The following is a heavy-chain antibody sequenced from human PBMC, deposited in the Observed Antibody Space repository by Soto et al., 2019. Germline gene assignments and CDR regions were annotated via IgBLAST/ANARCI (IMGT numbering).Heavy chain of an antibody. Sequence: ASVKVSCKDTRYALTCYYMHWVRQAPGQGLEWMGWINPNSGGTNYAQKFQGRVTMTRDTSISTAYMELSRLRSDDTAVYYCARATVTTDPHYYYGMDVWGQGTTVTVSS. J-gene: IGHJ6*02. D-gene: IGHD4-4*01. CDR2: INPNSGGT. CDR1: RYALTCYY. V-gene: IGHV1-2*02. CDR3: ARATVTTDPHYYYGMDV.